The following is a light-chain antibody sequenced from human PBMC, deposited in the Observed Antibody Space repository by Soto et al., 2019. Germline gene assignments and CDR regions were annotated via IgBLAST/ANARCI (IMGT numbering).Light chain of an antibody. CDR3: SSYTSSSSVV. CDR2: DVN. V-gene: IGLV2-14*03. J-gene: IGLJ2*01. Sequence: QSALTQPASVSGSPGQSITISCTGTSSDVGGYNYVSWYQHHPGKAPKVMIYDVNNRPSGVSNRFSGSKSGNTASLTISGLQAEDEADYYCSSYTSSSSVVFGGGTKLTVL. CDR1: SSDVGGYNY.